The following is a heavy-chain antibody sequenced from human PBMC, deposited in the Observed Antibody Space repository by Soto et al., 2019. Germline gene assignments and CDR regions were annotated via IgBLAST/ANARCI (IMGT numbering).Heavy chain of an antibody. V-gene: IGHV3-74*01. J-gene: IGHJ4*02. Sequence: PGGSLRLSCAASGFTFSSYWMHWVRQAPGKGLVWVSRINSDGSSTSYADSVKGRFTISRDNAKNTLYLQMNSLRAEDTAVYYCARDPRHLGYCSGGSCYTPNKGSYFDYWGQGTLVTVSS. CDR1: GFTFSSYW. D-gene: IGHD2-15*01. CDR3: ARDPRHLGYCSGGSCYTPNKGSYFDY. CDR2: INSDGSST.